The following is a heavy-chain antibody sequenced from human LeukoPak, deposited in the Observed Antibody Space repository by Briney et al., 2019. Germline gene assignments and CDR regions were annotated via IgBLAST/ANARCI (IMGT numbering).Heavy chain of an antibody. CDR2: ISAYNGNT. CDR1: GYTFTSYG. V-gene: IGHV1-18*01. CDR3: ARGSSSGWFEFYYYYYMDV. D-gene: IGHD6-19*01. J-gene: IGHJ6*03. Sequence: ASVKVSCKASGYTFTSYGISWVRQAPGQGLEWMGWISAYNGNTNYAQKLQGRVTMTTDTSTSTAYMELRSLRSDDAAVYYCARGSSSGWFEFYYYYYMDVWGKGTTVTISS.